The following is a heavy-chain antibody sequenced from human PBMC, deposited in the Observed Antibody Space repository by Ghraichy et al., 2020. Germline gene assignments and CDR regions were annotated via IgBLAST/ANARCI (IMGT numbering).Heavy chain of an antibody. J-gene: IGHJ4*02. CDR2: IKQDGSEK. V-gene: IGHV3-7*03. D-gene: IGHD5-18*01. CDR1: GFTFSSYY. Sequence: GGSLRLSCAASGFTFSSYYMSWVRQAPGKGLEWVANIKQDGSEKYYVDSVKGRFTISRDNAKNSLYLQMNSLRAEDTAVYYCARGGYSYGYDYWGQGTLVTVSS. CDR3: ARGGYSYGYDY.